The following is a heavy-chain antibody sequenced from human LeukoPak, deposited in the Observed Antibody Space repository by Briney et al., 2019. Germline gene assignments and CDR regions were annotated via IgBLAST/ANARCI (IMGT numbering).Heavy chain of an antibody. CDR1: GASTSSGLYY. D-gene: IGHD3-16*02. Sequence: SETLSLTRTVSGASTSSGLYYWNWFRQPAGKGLEWIGHIYSSGSTDYNPSLKSRVTLSVDTPKNQISLKLSSVTAADTAVYYCARDPPNPGYDHVWGSYHQIWGQGTMVTASS. V-gene: IGHV4-61*09. CDR2: IYSSGST. CDR3: ARDPPNPGYDHVWGSYHQI. J-gene: IGHJ3*02.